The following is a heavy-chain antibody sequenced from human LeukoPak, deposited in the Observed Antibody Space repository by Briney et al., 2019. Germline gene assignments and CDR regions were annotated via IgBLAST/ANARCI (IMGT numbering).Heavy chain of an antibody. Sequence: SVKVSCKASGGTFSSYAISWVRQAPGQGLEWTGGIIPIFGTANYAQKFQGRVTITADESTSTAYMELSSLRSEDTAVYYCARGLGDYYYYGMDVWGQGTTVTVSS. V-gene: IGHV1-69*13. J-gene: IGHJ6*02. CDR3: ARGLGDYYYYGMDV. CDR2: IIPIFGTA. D-gene: IGHD7-27*01. CDR1: GGTFSSYA.